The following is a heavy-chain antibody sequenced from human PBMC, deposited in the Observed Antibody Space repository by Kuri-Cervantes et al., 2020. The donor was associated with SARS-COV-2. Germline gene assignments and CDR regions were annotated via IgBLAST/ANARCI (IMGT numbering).Heavy chain of an antibody. Sequence: GGSLRLSCAASGFTFSDYYMSWIRQAPGKGLEWVSYISSSGSTIYYADSVKGRSTISWDNAKNSLYLQMNSLRAEDTAVYYCAKESSKSFLGSSSWYYFDYWGQGTLVTVSS. J-gene: IGHJ4*02. CDR1: GFTFSDYY. CDR2: ISSSGSTI. V-gene: IGHV3-11*01. CDR3: AKESSKSFLGSSSWYYFDY. D-gene: IGHD6-13*01.